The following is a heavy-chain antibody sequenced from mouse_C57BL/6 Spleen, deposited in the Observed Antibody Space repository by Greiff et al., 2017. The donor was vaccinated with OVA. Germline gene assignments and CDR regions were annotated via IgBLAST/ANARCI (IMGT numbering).Heavy chain of an antibody. CDR3: ARWHYYGSSPQAY. CDR1: GYTFTDYY. Sequence: VQLQQSGPELVKPGASVKISCKASGYTFTDYYMNWVKQSHGKSLEWIGDINPNNGGTSYNQKFKGKATLTVDKSSSTAYMELRSLTSEDSAVDYCARWHYYGSSPQAYWGQGTLVTVSA. D-gene: IGHD1-1*01. CDR2: INPNNGGT. V-gene: IGHV1-26*01. J-gene: IGHJ3*01.